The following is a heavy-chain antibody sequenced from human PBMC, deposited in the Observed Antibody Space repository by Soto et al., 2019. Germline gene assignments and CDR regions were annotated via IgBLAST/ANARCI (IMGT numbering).Heavy chain of an antibody. CDR3: TGLGYYYDSSGYLNRDY. CDR2: IRSKANSYAT. D-gene: IGHD3-22*01. J-gene: IGHJ4*02. CDR1: GFTFSGSA. V-gene: IGHV3-73*01. Sequence: PGGSLRLSCAASGFTFSGSAMHWVRQASGKGLEWVGRIRSKANSYATAYAAPVKGRFTISRDDSKNTAYLQMNSLKTEDTAVYYCTGLGYYYDSSGYLNRDYWGQGTLVP.